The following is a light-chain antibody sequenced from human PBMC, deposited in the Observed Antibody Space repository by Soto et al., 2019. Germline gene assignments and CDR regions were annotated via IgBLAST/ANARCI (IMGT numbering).Light chain of an antibody. Sequence: DIQITQSPSTLSASVGYRMTMTCRASQSITRWLAWYQHKPGKAPKLLIYKASSLESGVPSRFSGSGSGTEFTLTISGLQTDDFATYYCQQYSSYWTFGQGTKVDIK. V-gene: IGKV1-5*03. CDR1: QSITRW. CDR3: QQYSSYWT. CDR2: KAS. J-gene: IGKJ1*01.